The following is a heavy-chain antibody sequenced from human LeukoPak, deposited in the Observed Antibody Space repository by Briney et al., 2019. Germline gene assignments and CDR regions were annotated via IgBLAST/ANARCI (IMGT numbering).Heavy chain of an antibody. CDR2: IIPIFGTA. Sequence: SVKVSCKASGGTFSSYAISWVRQAPGQALELMGGIIPIFGTANYAQKFQGRVTITADESTSTAYMELSSLRSDDTAVYYCARVGSGWYFGDVDYWGQGTLVTVSS. V-gene: IGHV1-69*13. CDR1: GGTFSSYA. J-gene: IGHJ4*02. CDR3: ARVGSGWYFGDVDY. D-gene: IGHD6-19*01.